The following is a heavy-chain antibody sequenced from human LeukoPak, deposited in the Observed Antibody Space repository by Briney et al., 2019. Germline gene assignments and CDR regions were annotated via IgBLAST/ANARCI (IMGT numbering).Heavy chain of an antibody. CDR2: INPNSGGT. J-gene: IGHJ3*02. Sequence: ASVKVSCKASGYTFTGYYMHWVRQAPGQGLEWMGWINPNSGGTNYAQKFQGWVTMTRDTSISTAYMELSRLRSDDTAVYYCARVSDYSNYDDAFDIWGQGTMVTVSS. CDR1: GYTFTGYY. CDR3: ARVSDYSNYDDAFDI. D-gene: IGHD4-11*01. V-gene: IGHV1-2*04.